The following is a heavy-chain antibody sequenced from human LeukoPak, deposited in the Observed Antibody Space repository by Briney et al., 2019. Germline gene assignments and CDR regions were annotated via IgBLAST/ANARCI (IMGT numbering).Heavy chain of an antibody. D-gene: IGHD2-8*01. Sequence: GESLKISCKGSGYSFTSYWIGWVRQMPGKGLEWMGIIYPGDSDTRYSPSFQGQVTISADKSISTAYLQWSSLKASDTVMYYGARRYCTNGVCYSYFDYWGQGTLVTVSS. CDR1: GYSFTSYW. V-gene: IGHV5-51*01. J-gene: IGHJ4*02. CDR3: ARRYCTNGVCYSYFDY. CDR2: IYPGDSDT.